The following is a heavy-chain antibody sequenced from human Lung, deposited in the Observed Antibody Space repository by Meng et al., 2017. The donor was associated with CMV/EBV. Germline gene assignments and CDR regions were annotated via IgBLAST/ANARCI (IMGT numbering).Heavy chain of an antibody. Sequence: LTXAASGFTFSGYAMHWVRQAPGKGLEWVAVISYDGSNKYYANSVKGRLTISRDNSKNTLYPQMNSLRVEETAIYNCASGGGHDVFDIWGQGTVVTVSS. CDR1: GFTFSGYA. CDR2: ISYDGSNK. CDR3: ASGGGHDVFDI. J-gene: IGHJ3*02. V-gene: IGHV3-30*04. D-gene: IGHD4-23*01.